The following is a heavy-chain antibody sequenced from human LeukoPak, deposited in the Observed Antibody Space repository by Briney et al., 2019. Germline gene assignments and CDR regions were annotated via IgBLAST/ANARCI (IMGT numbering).Heavy chain of an antibody. CDR3: AKVAPRGSPDFDY. CDR2: IRNSGGFT. Sequence: GGSLRLSCAASGFSFSNYAMSWVRQAPGKGLEWVSTIRNSGGFTYYADSVKGRFTISRDNSKNTLYLQMNSLRAEDTAVYYCAKVAPRGSPDFDYWGQGTLVTVSS. J-gene: IGHJ4*02. CDR1: GFSFSNYA. V-gene: IGHV3-23*01. D-gene: IGHD3-10*01.